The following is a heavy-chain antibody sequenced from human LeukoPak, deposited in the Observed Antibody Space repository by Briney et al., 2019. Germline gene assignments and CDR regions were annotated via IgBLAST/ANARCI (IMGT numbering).Heavy chain of an antibody. Sequence: GASVTVSCKASGYTFTGYYMHWVRQAPGQGLEWMGWINPNSGGTNYAQKFQGWVTMTRDTSISTAYMELSRLRSDDTAVYYCARAGSGWYVGDYYYYYGMDVWGQGTTGTVSS. CDR3: ARAGSGWYVGDYYYYYGMDV. V-gene: IGHV1-2*04. CDR2: INPNSGGT. J-gene: IGHJ6*02. D-gene: IGHD6-19*01. CDR1: GYTFTGYY.